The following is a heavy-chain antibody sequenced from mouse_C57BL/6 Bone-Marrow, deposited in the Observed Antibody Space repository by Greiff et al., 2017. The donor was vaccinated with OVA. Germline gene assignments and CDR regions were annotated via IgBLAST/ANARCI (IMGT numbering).Heavy chain of an antibody. Sequence: EVQRVESGGGLVQPGESLKLSCDSNAYAFPSHDMSWVRKTPEQRLELVAAINRDGGSTYYPDTMERRFIISRDNTKKTLYLQMSRLRSEDTALYYCARHEGGAPPSDWGQGTLVTVSA. V-gene: IGHV5-2*01. CDR1: AYAFPSHD. CDR3: ARHEGGAPPSD. J-gene: IGHJ3*01. CDR2: INRDGGST. D-gene: IGHD3-1*01.